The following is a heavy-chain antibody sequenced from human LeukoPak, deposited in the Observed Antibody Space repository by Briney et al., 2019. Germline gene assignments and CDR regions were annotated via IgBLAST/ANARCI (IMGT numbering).Heavy chain of an antibody. CDR3: ARDLLAVAGFWRDAFDI. CDR1: GYTFTKSY. V-gene: IGHV1-46*01. CDR2: INPGGDNT. J-gene: IGHJ3*02. D-gene: IGHD6-19*01. Sequence: GASVKVSCKASGYTFTKSYIHWVRQAPGQRLEWMGLINPGGDNTKYAQNFQGRVTMTSDTSARTVYMELSSLRSEDTAVYYCARDLLAVAGFWRDAFDIWGQGTMVTVSS.